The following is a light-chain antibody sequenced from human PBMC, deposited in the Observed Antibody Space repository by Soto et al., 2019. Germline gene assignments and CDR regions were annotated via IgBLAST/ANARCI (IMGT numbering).Light chain of an antibody. V-gene: IGKV1-5*01. CDR2: DAS. J-gene: IGKJ1*01. Sequence: DIQMTQSPSTLSASVGDRVTITCRASHSISSWLAWYQQKPGKVPNLLIYDASSLKGGVPSRFSGSGSGAEFTLTISSLQPDDFATYYCQQYDDYPWTFGQGTKVDIK. CDR3: QQYDDYPWT. CDR1: HSISSW.